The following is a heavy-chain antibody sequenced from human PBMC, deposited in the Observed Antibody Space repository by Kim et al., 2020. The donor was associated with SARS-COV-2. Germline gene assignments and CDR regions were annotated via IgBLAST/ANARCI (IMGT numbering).Heavy chain of an antibody. V-gene: IGHV3-48*03. D-gene: IGHD3-3*01. CDR1: GFTFSSYE. CDR3: ARETLYDFWDSGVDY. Sequence: GGSLRLSCAASGFTFSSYEMNWVRQAPGKGLEWVSYLSSSGSTISYADSVKGRFTISRDNAKNSLYLQMNSLRAEDTAVYYCARETLYDFWDSGVDYWGQGTLVTVSS. J-gene: IGHJ4*02. CDR2: LSSSGSTI.